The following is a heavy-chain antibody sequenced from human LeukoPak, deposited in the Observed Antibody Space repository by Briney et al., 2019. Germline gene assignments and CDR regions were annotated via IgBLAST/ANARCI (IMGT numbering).Heavy chain of an antibody. CDR3: ARGGNYDSSGYRYYFDY. CDR2: INHSGST. CDR1: GGSISSYY. V-gene: IGHV4-34*01. D-gene: IGHD3-22*01. J-gene: IGHJ4*02. Sequence: SETLSLTCTVSGGSISSYYWSWIRQPPGKGLEWIGEINHSGSTNYNPSLKSRVTISVDTSKNQFSLKLSSVTAADTAVYYCARGGNYDSSGYRYYFDYWGQGTLVTVSS.